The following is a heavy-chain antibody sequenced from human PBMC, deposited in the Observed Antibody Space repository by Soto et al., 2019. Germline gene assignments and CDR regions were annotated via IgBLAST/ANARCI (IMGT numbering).Heavy chain of an antibody. CDR3: ARVGEVVGGVYWFDP. D-gene: IGHD3-10*01. Sequence: QVQLVESGGGVVQPGRSLRLSCAASGFTFSSYAMHWVRQAPGKGLEWVAVISYDGSNKYYADSVKGRFTISRDNSKNTLNLQMNSLRAEDTAVYYCARVGEVVGGVYWFDPWGQGTLVTVSS. CDR2: ISYDGSNK. J-gene: IGHJ5*02. V-gene: IGHV3-30-3*01. CDR1: GFTFSSYA.